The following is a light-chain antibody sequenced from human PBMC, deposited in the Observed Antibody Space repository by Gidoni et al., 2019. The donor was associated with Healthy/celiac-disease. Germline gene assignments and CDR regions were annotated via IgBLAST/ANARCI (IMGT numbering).Light chain of an antibody. CDR2: AAS. CDR1: QGIRNA. Sequence: DIQMTQSPSSLSASVGDRVTITCRASQGIRNALGWYQQKPGKAPKRLIYAASSLQSGVTSRFSGSGSGTEFTLTISSLQPEDFATYYCLQHNSYPRGTFGQXTKVEIK. V-gene: IGKV1-17*01. J-gene: IGKJ1*01. CDR3: LQHNSYPRGT.